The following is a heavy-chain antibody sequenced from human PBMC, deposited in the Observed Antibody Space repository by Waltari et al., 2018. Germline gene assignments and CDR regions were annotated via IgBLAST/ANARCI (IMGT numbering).Heavy chain of an antibody. CDR2: MNPNSGNT. D-gene: IGHD1-7*01. V-gene: IGHV1-8*01. Sequence: QVQLVQSGAEVKKPGASVKVSCKASGYTFTSYDITWVRHAPGQGLEWMGWMNPNSGNTGYAQKFQGRVTMTRNTSISTAYMELSSLRSEDTAVYYCARGSGWNYGPYDYFDYWGQGTLVTVSS. CDR1: GYTFTSYD. J-gene: IGHJ4*02. CDR3: ARGSGWNYGPYDYFDY.